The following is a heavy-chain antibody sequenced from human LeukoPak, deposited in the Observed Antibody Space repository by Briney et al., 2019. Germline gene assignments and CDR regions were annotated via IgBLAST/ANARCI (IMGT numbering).Heavy chain of an antibody. V-gene: IGHV3-23*01. CDR2: ISGSGGST. D-gene: IGHD5-18*01. CDR1: GFTFSSYA. Sequence: PGGSLRLSCAASGFTFSSYAMSWVRQAPGKGLEWVSAISGSGGSTYYADSVKGRFTISRDNSKNTLYLQMNNLRAEDTAVYYCAKDETIGYSYGHFDYWGQGTLVTVSS. CDR3: AKDETIGYSYGHFDY. J-gene: IGHJ4*02.